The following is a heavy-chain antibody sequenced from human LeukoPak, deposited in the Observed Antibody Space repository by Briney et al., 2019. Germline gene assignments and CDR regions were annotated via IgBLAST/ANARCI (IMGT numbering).Heavy chain of an antibody. Sequence: SETLSLTCTVSGGSINSYYWSWIRQPAGKGLEWIGRIYPSGNTNYNPSLKSRVTMSIDTSKNQFSLKVNSVTAADTAVYYCARAGGAGFDIFTGYYYWFDPWGQGTLVTVSS. CDR2: IYPSGNT. D-gene: IGHD3-9*01. V-gene: IGHV4-4*07. CDR3: ARAGGAGFDIFTGYYYWFDP. CDR1: GGSINSYY. J-gene: IGHJ5*02.